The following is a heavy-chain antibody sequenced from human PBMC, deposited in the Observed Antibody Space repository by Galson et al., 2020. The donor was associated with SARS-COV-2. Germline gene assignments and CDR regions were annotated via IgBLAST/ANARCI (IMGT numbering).Heavy chain of an antibody. CDR1: GGSFSDYY. CDR3: ARSRQDVTMIVVAITAYYHYMDV. Sequence: SETLSLTCAVYGGSFSDYYWNWIRQSPGKRLEWIGELNHSGSTKSSPSLKSRVTIAVDTSKNQFSLKLTSMTAADTAVYYCARSRQDVTMIVVAITAYYHYMDVWSKGTTVTISS. V-gene: IGHV4-34*01. J-gene: IGHJ6*03. D-gene: IGHD3-22*01. CDR2: LNHSGST.